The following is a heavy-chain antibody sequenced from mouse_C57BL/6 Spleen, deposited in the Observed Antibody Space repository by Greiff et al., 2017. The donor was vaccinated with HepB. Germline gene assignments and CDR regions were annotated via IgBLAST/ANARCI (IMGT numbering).Heavy chain of an antibody. CDR2: INPNNGGT. CDR3: ARSPPYYSNHGAMDY. Sequence: EVQLQQSGPELVKPGASVKISCKASGYTFTDYYMNWVKQSHGKSLEWIGDINPNNGGTSYNQKFKGKATLTVDKSSSTAYMELRSLTSEDSAVYYCARSPPYYSNHGAMDYWGQGTSVTVSS. V-gene: IGHV1-26*01. J-gene: IGHJ4*01. D-gene: IGHD2-5*01. CDR1: GYTFTDYY.